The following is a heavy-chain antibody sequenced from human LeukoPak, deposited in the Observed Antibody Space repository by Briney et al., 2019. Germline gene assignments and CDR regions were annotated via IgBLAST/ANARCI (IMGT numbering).Heavy chain of an antibody. Sequence: GGSLRLSCAASGFMFNGYSLTWVRQAPGKGLEWISYISVGSDYIYYTDSVKGRFTISRDNAKNSLYLQLNSLRVEDTAVYYCARWGLGPSFDYWGRGTLVTVSS. CDR2: ISVGSDYI. V-gene: IGHV3-21*05. CDR1: GFMFNGYS. J-gene: IGHJ4*02. D-gene: IGHD1-26*01. CDR3: ARWGLGPSFDY.